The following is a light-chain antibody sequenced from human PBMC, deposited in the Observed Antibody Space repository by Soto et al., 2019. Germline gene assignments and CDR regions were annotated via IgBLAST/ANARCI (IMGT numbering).Light chain of an antibody. CDR1: QSVSSY. CDR3: QQRSNWPIT. V-gene: IGKV3-11*01. Sequence: EIVLTQSPATLSLSPGERATLSCRASQSVSSYLAWYQQKPGQAPRLLIYDASNRATGIPARFSGSGSGTDFTLTISSLETEDFAVYYCQQRSNWPITLGPGTRLEIK. CDR2: DAS. J-gene: IGKJ5*01.